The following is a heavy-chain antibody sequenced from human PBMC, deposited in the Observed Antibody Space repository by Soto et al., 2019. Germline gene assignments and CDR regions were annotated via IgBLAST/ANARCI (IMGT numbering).Heavy chain of an antibody. D-gene: IGHD6-6*01. J-gene: IGHJ4*02. V-gene: IGHV4-30-4*01. CDR1: GGSISSGDYY. Sequence: QVQLQESGPGLVKPSQTLSLTCTVSGGSISSGDYYWSWIRQPPGKGLEWIGYIYYSGSTYYNPSLKIRVTISLETSKNQFALKLSSVTAADTAVYYCAESIAALPSFDYWGQGTLVTVSS. CDR3: AESIAALPSFDY. CDR2: IYYSGST.